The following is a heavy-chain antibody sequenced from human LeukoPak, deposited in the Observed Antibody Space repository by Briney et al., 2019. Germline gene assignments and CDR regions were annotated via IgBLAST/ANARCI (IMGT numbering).Heavy chain of an antibody. D-gene: IGHD3-22*01. Sequence: AETLSLTCTVSGGSIYSSSYYWAWIRQTPGKGLEWIGIMYYTGNSFYNPCLKSRVTISVDTSKNLFSLNLSSVTAADTAIYYCARHRITMMLVAAYYHYDGMDVWGQGTTVSASS. CDR2: MYYTGNS. J-gene: IGHJ6*02. CDR1: GGSIYSSSYY. CDR3: ARHRITMMLVAAYYHYDGMDV. V-gene: IGHV4-39*07.